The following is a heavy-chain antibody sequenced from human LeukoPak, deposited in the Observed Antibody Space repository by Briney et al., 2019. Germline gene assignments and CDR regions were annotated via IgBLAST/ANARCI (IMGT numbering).Heavy chain of an antibody. Sequence: EGSLRLSCAASGFTFSNYAMHWVRQAPGKGLEWVAVISFDATKEYFGKSVKGRFTISRDNSKATLYLQMHRLRIEDTALYFCARFKVGTNTTQKNAFDIWGRGTVVAVSS. V-gene: IGHV3-30*01. CDR1: GFTFSNYA. D-gene: IGHD1-1*01. CDR3: ARFKVGTNTTQKNAFDI. CDR2: ISFDATKE. J-gene: IGHJ3*02.